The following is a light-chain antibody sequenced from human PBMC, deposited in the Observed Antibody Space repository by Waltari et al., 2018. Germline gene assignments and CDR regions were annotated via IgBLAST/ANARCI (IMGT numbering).Light chain of an antibody. V-gene: IGLV2-23*02. CDR2: EFT. J-gene: IGLJ2*01. Sequence: QSALTQPASVPGPPGQSITISGAGTSRDVANYNVVSWYQQHPGKVPKLIIYEFTQRPSGVSDRFSGSKSGNTASLTISVLQPEDEANYYCCSYAGGGTPRLLFGGGTEVTVL. CDR1: SRDVANYNV. CDR3: CSYAGGGTPRLL.